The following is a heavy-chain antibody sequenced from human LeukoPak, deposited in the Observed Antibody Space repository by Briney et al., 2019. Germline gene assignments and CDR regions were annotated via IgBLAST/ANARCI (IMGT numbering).Heavy chain of an antibody. CDR1: GFTFSNYW. CDR2: IKEGGSDK. J-gene: IGHJ4*02. Sequence: GGSLRLSCAASGFTFSNYWMNWVRQAPGKGLEWVANIKEGGSDKKYVDSVKGRFTISRDNAKNSLYLQMNSLRAEDTAVYYCARRNYFDYWGQGTLATVSS. V-gene: IGHV3-7*03. CDR3: ARRNYFDY.